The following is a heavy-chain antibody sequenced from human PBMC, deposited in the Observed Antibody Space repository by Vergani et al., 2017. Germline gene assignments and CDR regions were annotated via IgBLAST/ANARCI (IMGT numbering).Heavy chain of an antibody. Sequence: QVQLQESGPGLVKPSETLSLTCTVSGGSISSYYWSWIRQPPGKGLEWIGYIYYSGSTNYNPSLKSRVTISVDTSKNQFSLKLSSVTAADTAVYYCVRQPGRDSRGYYYYGMDVWGQGTTVTVSS. CDR1: GGSISSYY. V-gene: IGHV4-59*01. J-gene: IGHJ6*02. D-gene: IGHD3-10*01. CDR2: IYYSGST. CDR3: VRQPGRDSRGYYYYGMDV.